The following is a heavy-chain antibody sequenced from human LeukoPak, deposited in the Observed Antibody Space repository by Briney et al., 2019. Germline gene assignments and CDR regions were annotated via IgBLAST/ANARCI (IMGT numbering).Heavy chain of an antibody. D-gene: IGHD3-16*01. CDR3: ASPGGGGGSDAFDI. J-gene: IGHJ3*02. CDR1: GGSISSGGYY. Sequence: SQTLSLTCTVSGGSISSGGYYWSWIRQHPGKGLEWIGYIYYSGSTYCNPSLKSRVTISVDTSKNQFSLKLSSVTAADTAVYYCASPGGGGGSDAFDIWGQGTMVTVSS. CDR2: IYYSGST. V-gene: IGHV4-31*03.